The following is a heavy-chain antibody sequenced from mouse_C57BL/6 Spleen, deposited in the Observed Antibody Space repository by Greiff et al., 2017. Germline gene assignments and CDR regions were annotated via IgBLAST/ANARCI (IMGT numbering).Heavy chain of an antibody. Sequence: VQLQQSGPELVKPGASVKISCKASGYAFSSSWMNWVKQRPGKGLEWIGRIYPGDGDTNYNGKFKGKATLTADKSSSTAYMQLSSLTSEDSAVYFCARGGRLRGYYFDYWGQGTTLTVSS. D-gene: IGHD2-2*01. J-gene: IGHJ2*01. CDR1: GYAFSSSW. CDR2: IYPGDGDT. CDR3: ARGGRLRGYYFDY. V-gene: IGHV1-82*01.